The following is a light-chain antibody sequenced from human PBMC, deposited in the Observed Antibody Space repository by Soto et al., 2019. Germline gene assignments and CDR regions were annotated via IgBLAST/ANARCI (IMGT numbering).Light chain of an antibody. Sequence: EIVMTQSPATLSVSPGDRASLSCRASQSVSSNLAWYQQKPGQTPRLLIYATSTRATGIPARFSGSGSGTDFTLTISSLQPEDFATYYCQQSFNTPETFGPGTKVDFK. J-gene: IGKJ3*01. CDR2: ATS. CDR1: QSVSSN. CDR3: QQSFNTPET. V-gene: IGKV3-15*01.